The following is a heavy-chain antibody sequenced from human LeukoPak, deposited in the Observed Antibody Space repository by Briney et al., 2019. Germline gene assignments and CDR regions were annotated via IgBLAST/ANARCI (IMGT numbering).Heavy chain of an antibody. D-gene: IGHD3-9*01. V-gene: IGHV3-30*04. Sequence: GGSLRLSCAASGFTFSSYAMHWVRQAPGKGLEWVAVISYDGSNKYYADSVKGRFTISRDNSKNTLYLQMNSLRAEDTAVYYCAREASYYDILTGWVHWFDPWGQGTLVTVSS. CDR3: AREASYYDILTGWVHWFDP. J-gene: IGHJ5*02. CDR1: GFTFSSYA. CDR2: ISYDGSNK.